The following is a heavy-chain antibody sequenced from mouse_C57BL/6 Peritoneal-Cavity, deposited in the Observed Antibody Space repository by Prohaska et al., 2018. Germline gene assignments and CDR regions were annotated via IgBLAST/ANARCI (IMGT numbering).Heavy chain of an antibody. D-gene: IGHD1-1*01. Sequence: QIQLQQSGPELVKPGASVKISCKASGYFFTDYYLIWVKQSPGQGLEWIGWIYPGSGNTKYNEKFNGKVTLNVDKSSRTAYMQRSSLTSEDSVVYFSARKYYVSSCGYWGKGTVVTVSA. CDR3: ARKYYVSSCGY. J-gene: IGHJ3*02. V-gene: IGHV1-84*01. CDR1: GYFFTDYY. CDR2: IYPGSGNT.